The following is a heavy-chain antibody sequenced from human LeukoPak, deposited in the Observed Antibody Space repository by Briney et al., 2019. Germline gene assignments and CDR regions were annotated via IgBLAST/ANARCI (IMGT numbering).Heavy chain of an antibody. CDR2: IRSSSSTI. CDR3: ARDGYSSSCPKD. Sequence: PGGSLRLSCAASGFTFSSYGMHWVRQAPGKGLEWVSYIRSSSSTIYYADSVKGRFTISRDNAKNSLYLQMNRLRAEDTAVYYCARDGYSSSCPKDWGQGTLVTVSS. V-gene: IGHV3-48*01. CDR1: GFTFSSYG. J-gene: IGHJ4*02. D-gene: IGHD6-13*01.